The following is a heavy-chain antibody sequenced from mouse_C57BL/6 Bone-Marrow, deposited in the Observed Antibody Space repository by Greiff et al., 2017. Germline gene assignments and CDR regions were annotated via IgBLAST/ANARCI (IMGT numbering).Heavy chain of an antibody. CDR1: GYTFTSYW. CDR2: IDPSDSYT. D-gene: IGHD2-2*01. J-gene: IGHJ4*01. CDR3: ARAYGYDDYYAMDY. Sequence: QVQLKQPGAELVMPGASVKLSCKASGYTFTSYWMHWVKQRPGQGLEWIGEIDPSDSYTNYNQKFKGKSTLTVDKSSSTAYMQLSSLTSEDSAVYYCARAYGYDDYYAMDYWGQGTSVTVSS. V-gene: IGHV1-69*01.